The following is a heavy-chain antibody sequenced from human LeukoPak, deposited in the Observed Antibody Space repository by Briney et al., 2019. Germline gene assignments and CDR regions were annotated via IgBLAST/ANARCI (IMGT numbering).Heavy chain of an antibody. CDR2: ISSSSSTI. J-gene: IGHJ3*02. CDR1: GFTFSSYS. Sequence: GGSLRLSCAASGFTFSSYSMNWVRQAPGKGLEWVSYISSSSSTIYYADSVKGRFTISRDNAKNSLYLQMNSLRAEDTAVYYCARDKSSSWYLAADAFDIWGQGTMVTVSS. V-gene: IGHV3-48*04. D-gene: IGHD6-13*01. CDR3: ARDKSSSWYLAADAFDI.